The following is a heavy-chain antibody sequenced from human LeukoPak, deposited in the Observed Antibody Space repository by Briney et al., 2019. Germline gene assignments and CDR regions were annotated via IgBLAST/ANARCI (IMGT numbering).Heavy chain of an antibody. V-gene: IGHV4-39*01. CDR2: IYYSGST. Sequence: SETLSLTCTVSGGSVSSNRYYWGWIRQPPGEGLEWIGSIYYSGSTYYNPSLKSRVTISVDTSKNQFSLKLSSVTAADTAVYYCARRSDSLGFDPWGQGTLVTVSS. CDR1: GGSVSSNRYY. D-gene: IGHD3-9*01. CDR3: ARRSDSLGFDP. J-gene: IGHJ5*02.